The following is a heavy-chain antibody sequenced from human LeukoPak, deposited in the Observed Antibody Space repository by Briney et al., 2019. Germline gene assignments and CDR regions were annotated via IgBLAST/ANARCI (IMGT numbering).Heavy chain of an antibody. V-gene: IGHV3-23*01. CDR1: GFTFSSYA. CDR3: ARVGRELLRY. CDR2: ISGSGGST. D-gene: IGHD1-26*01. Sequence: PGGSLRLSCAASGFTFSSYAMSWVRQAPGKGLEWVSAISGSGGSTYYADSVKGRFTISRDNAKNSLYLQMNSLRAEDTAVYYCARVGRELLRYWGQGTLVTVSS. J-gene: IGHJ4*02.